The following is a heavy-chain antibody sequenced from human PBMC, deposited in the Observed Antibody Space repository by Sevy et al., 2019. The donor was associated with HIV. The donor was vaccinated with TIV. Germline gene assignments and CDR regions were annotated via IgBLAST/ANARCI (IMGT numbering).Heavy chain of an antibody. CDR2: IRYDGNEK. CDR1: GFIFSSYG. Sequence: GGSLRLSCAASGFIFSSYGIHWVRQAPGKGLDWVAFIRYDGNEKYFADSVRGRFTISRDNSKNTLYLQMNKLRSEDTAVYYCARGQGLDYWGQGTLVTVSS. CDR3: ARGQGLDY. V-gene: IGHV3-30*02. J-gene: IGHJ4*02.